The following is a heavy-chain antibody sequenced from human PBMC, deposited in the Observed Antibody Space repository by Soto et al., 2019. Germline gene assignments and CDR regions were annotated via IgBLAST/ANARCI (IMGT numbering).Heavy chain of an antibody. Sequence: QLQLQESGPGLVKPSETLSLTCNVSGGSIDRSNYYWDWLRQPPGKGLEWIGTTYYNGNAYYNPSLKSRVSMSVDTSKNQFSLKLVSVTAADTAVYYCARHFVAVVIKGWGCWGQGTLVTVSS. J-gene: IGHJ4*02. CDR1: GGSIDRSNYY. V-gene: IGHV4-39*01. CDR2: TYYNGNA. D-gene: IGHD3-10*01. CDR3: ARHFVAVVIKGWGC.